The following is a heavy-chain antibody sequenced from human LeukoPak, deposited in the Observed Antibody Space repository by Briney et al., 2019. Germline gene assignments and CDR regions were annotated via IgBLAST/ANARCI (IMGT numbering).Heavy chain of an antibody. CDR2: IRNDGGDK. D-gene: IGHD6-13*01. J-gene: IGHJ4*02. Sequence: GGSLRLSCAAPGFTFSNYGMHWVRQAPGKGLEWVAFIRNDGGDKYYADSVKGRFTISRDNSKNTLYLQMNSLRPEDTAVYYCAKVLSSSWGYFGFWGQGTLVTVCS. CDR3: AKVLSSSWGYFGF. V-gene: IGHV3-30*02. CDR1: GFTFSNYG.